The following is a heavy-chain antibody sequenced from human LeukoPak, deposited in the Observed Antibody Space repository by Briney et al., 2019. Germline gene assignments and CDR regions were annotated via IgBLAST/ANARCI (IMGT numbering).Heavy chain of an antibody. Sequence: GGSLRLSCAASGFTVSSNYMNWVRQAPGKGLEWVSIIYSGGSTYYADSVKGRFTISRDNAKNSLYLQMSSLRAEDTAVYYCAKDDALLVYEFDYWGQGTLVTVSS. D-gene: IGHD2-8*02. CDR1: GFTVSSNY. CDR2: IYSGGST. J-gene: IGHJ4*02. CDR3: AKDDALLVYEFDY. V-gene: IGHV3-53*01.